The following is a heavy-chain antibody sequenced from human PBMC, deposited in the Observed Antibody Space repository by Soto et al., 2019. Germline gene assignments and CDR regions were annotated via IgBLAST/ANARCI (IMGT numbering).Heavy chain of an antibody. CDR1: GGSISSYY. Sequence: QVQLQESGPGLVKPSETLSLTCTVSGGSISSYYWSWIRQPPGKGLEWIGYIYYSGSTNYNPSLTSXAXIXVDTAKNQFSLKLSSVTAADTAVYYCASRYGGTLDYWGQGTLVTVSS. D-gene: IGHD4-17*01. J-gene: IGHJ4*02. CDR2: IYYSGST. CDR3: ASRYGGTLDY. V-gene: IGHV4-59*08.